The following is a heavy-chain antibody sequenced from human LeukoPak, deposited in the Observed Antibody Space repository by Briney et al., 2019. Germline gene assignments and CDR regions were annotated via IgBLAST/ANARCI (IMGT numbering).Heavy chain of an antibody. CDR2: ISTSSSYT. V-gene: IGHV3-11*06. D-gene: IGHD6-25*01. CDR3: ASPGAAAAAPGFDY. J-gene: IGHJ4*02. CDR1: GFTFSDSY. Sequence: GGSLRLSCAASGFTFSDSYMSWIRQAPGKGLEWVSYISTSSSYTNYADSVKGRFTISRDNAKNSLYLQMNSLRAEDTAVYYCASPGAAAAAPGFDYWGQGTLVTVSP.